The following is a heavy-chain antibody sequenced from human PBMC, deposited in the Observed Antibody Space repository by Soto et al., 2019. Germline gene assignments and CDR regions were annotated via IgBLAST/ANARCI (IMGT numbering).Heavy chain of an antibody. V-gene: IGHV3-9*02. CDR3: TKDISAGGADI. D-gene: IGHD6-25*01. J-gene: IGHJ3*02. CDR2: IGWNSDRI. Sequence: EVQLVESGGGFVQPGRSLRLSCAASGSTSVDYAMHWVRQVPGKGLEWVSGIGWNSDRIDYADSVKGRFTTSRDNARNSLYLQMNSLRPEDTALYYCTKDISAGGADIWGPGTMVTVSS. CDR1: GSTSVDYA.